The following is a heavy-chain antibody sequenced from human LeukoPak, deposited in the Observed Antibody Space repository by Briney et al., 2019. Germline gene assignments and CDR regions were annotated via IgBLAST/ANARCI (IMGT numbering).Heavy chain of an antibody. V-gene: IGHV4-38-2*02. J-gene: IGHJ4*02. Sequence: PSETLSLTCTVSGYSISSGYYWGWIRQPPGKGLEWIGSIYHSGSTYYNPSLKSRVTISVDTSKNQFSLKLSSVTAADTAVYYCARGYYDSSGYWTSYYFDYWGQGTLVTVSS. D-gene: IGHD3-22*01. CDR3: ARGYYDSSGYWTSYYFDY. CDR1: GYSISSGYY. CDR2: IYHSGST.